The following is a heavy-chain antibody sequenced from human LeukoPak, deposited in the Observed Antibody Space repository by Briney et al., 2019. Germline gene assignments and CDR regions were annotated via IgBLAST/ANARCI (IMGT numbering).Heavy chain of an antibody. CDR3: ANGYYYNILTGYYKDRDTNFQY. J-gene: IGHJ4*02. D-gene: IGHD3-9*01. CDR1: GFTFSSYG. V-gene: IGHV3-30*02. CDR2: IRYDGSNK. Sequence: GGSLRLSCGASGFTFSSYGMHWVRQAPGKGLEWVAFIRYDGSNKYYADSVKGRFTISRDNSKNTLSLQMNSLRAEDTAVYYCANGYYYNILTGYYKDRDTNFQYWGQGTLVTVSS.